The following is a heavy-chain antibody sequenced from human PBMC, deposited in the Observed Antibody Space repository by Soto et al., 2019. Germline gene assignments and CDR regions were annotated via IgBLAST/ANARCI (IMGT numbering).Heavy chain of an antibody. D-gene: IGHD3-22*01. V-gene: IGHV4-31*03. CDR1: GGSISSGGYY. CDR3: ARGRYCDSSGFHPADY. J-gene: IGHJ4*02. Sequence: QVQLQESGPGLVKPSQTLSLTCTVSGGSISSGGYYWSWIRQHPGKGLEWIGYIYYSGSTYYNPSLKRRVTISVDTYKHPFPLKLSSVTAADTAVYYCARGRYCDSSGFHPADYWGQGTLVTVSS. CDR2: IYYSGST.